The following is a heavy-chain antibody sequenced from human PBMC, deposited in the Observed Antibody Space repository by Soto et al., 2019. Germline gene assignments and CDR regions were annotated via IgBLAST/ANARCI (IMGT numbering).Heavy chain of an antibody. J-gene: IGHJ4*02. CDR3: ARESEDLTSNFDY. V-gene: IGHV3-11*04. Sequence: GGSLRLSCAASGFTFRDYYMTWSRQAPGKGLEWLSYIHSSGATIYYADSMKGRFTVSRDNAKNSVYLEMNSLSAEDTALYYCARESEDLTSNFDYWGQGTLVTVSS. CDR1: GFTFRDYY. CDR2: IHSSGATI.